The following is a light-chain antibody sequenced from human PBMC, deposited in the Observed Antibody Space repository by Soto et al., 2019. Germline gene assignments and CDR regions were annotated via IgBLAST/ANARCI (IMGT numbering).Light chain of an antibody. CDR2: AAS. CDR3: QESYSSPLWT. J-gene: IGKJ1*01. V-gene: IGKV1-39*01. Sequence: DLEMTQSPSSLSASVGDRVTITCRASQSISTYLHWYQHKPGKAPKLLIYAASSLQSGVPSRFSGSGSGTDFTLTISSLQPEDFATYYCQESYSSPLWTFGQGTKVEIK. CDR1: QSISTY.